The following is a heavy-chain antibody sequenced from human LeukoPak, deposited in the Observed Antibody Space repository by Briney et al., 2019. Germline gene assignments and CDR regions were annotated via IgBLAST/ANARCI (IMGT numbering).Heavy chain of an antibody. Sequence: SETLSLTCTVSGVSISNYYWSWIRQPPGKTLEWLGYIYTSGSTNYNPSLKSRVTMSVDTSKNQFSLKLSSVTAADTAVYYCARHKGGRYSGSYLDYWGQATLVTVSS. D-gene: IGHD1-26*01. J-gene: IGHJ4*02. CDR2: IYTSGST. CDR1: GVSISNYY. V-gene: IGHV4-4*09. CDR3: ARHKGGRYSGSYLDY.